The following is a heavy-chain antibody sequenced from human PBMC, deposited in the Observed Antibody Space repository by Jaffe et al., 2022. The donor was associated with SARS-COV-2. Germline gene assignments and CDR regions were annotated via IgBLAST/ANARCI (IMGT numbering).Heavy chain of an antibody. CDR1: GFTFSSYS. J-gene: IGHJ4*02. CDR3: ARGEPYYYDSSGYYTDY. Sequence: EVQLVESGGGLVKPGGSLRLSCAASGFTFSSYSMNWVRQAPGKGLEWVSSISSSSSYIYYADSVKGRFTISRDNAKNSLYLQMNSLRAEDTAVYYCARGEPYYYDSSGYYTDYWGQGTLVTVSS. CDR2: ISSSSSYI. V-gene: IGHV3-21*01. D-gene: IGHD3-22*01.